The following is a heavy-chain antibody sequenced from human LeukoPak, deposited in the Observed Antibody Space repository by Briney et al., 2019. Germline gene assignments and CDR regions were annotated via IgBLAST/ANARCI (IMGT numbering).Heavy chain of an antibody. J-gene: IGHJ3*02. CDR3: ARVLPDLRVVTAMDAFDI. D-gene: IGHD2-21*02. CDR2: IYYSGST. CDR1: GGSLSRYY. Sequence: PSETPSLTCTVSGGSLSRYYRSWVRPPPGRGLGGDGDIYYSGSTNYNPSLKSRVTISVDTSKNQFSLKLSSVTAADTAVYYCARVLPDLRVVTAMDAFDIWGQGTMVTVSS. V-gene: IGHV4-59*01.